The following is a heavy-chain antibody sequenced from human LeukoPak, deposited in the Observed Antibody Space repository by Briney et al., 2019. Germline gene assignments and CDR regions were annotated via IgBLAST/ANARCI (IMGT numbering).Heavy chain of an antibody. V-gene: IGHV4-31*03. CDR2: IYYSGST. Sequence: SQTLSLTCTVSGGSISSGGYYWSWIRQHPGKGLEWIGYIYYSGSTYYNPSLKSRVTISVDTSKNQFSLKLSSVTAADTAVYYCARGGLYYYDSSDYPGVAFDIWGQGTMVTVSS. D-gene: IGHD3-22*01. CDR3: ARGGLYYYDSSDYPGVAFDI. J-gene: IGHJ3*02. CDR1: GGSISSGGYY.